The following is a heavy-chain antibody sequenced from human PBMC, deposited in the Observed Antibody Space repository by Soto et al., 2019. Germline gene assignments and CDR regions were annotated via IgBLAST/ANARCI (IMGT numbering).Heavy chain of an antibody. CDR2: TYYRSKWYN. V-gene: IGHV6-1*01. CDR1: GDSVSSSSAA. J-gene: IGHJ6*02. CDR3: ARGRPSVSYYYGMDV. Sequence: SQRLSLTRAISGDSVSSSSAACNWITQSPSRGLGWLGRTYYRSKWYNDYAVSVKSRITINPYTSKNQFSLQLNAVTPEDTAVYYCARGRPSVSYYYGMDVWGQGTTVTVSS.